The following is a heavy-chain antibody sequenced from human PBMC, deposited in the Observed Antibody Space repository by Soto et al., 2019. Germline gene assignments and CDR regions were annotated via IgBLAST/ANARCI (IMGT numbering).Heavy chain of an antibody. Sequence: SVKVSCKASGGTFSSYTISWVRQAPGQGLEWMGRIIPILGIANYAQKFQGRVTITADKSTSTAYMELSSLRSEDTAVYYCARERTTVTDYYYYYMDVWGKGTTVTVSS. D-gene: IGHD4-17*01. CDR2: IIPILGIA. V-gene: IGHV1-69*04. CDR3: ARERTTVTDYYYYYMDV. CDR1: GGTFSSYT. J-gene: IGHJ6*03.